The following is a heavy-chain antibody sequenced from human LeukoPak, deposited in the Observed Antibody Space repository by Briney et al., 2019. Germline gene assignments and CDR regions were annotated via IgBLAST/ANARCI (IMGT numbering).Heavy chain of an antibody. V-gene: IGHV3-23*01. CDR3: VRYSNSCYDP. Sequence: PGGSLRLSCAASGFTFSDHAMSWVRQTPAKGLESVSSISAGGDRTHYADSVKGRFTVSRDNSKNALYLQMSSLRPEDTAIYYCVRYSNSCYDPWGQGTLVTVSS. D-gene: IGHD5-12*01. CDR1: GFTFSDHA. J-gene: IGHJ5*02. CDR2: ISAGGDRT.